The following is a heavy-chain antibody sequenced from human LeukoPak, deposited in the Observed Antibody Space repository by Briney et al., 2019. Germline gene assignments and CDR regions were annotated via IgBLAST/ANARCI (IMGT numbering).Heavy chain of an antibody. CDR2: MNEYGSEI. D-gene: IGHD2-15*01. V-gene: IGHV3-7*03. CDR3: ARVLRYCSGGNCYSGGLGYMDV. Sequence: GGSLRLSCSVSGFIFRDFSMSWVRQAPGKGLEWVAKMNEYGSEIFYVDSVKGRFTISRDNGKNSLFLQMNSLRAEDTAVYYCARVLRYCSGGNCYSGGLGYMDVWGKGTTVTISS. J-gene: IGHJ6*03. CDR1: GFIFRDFS.